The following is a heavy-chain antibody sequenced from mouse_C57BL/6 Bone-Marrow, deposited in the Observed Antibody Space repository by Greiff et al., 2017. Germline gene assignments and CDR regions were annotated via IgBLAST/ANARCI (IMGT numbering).Heavy chain of an antibody. CDR1: GYTFTSYT. V-gene: IGHV1-4*01. D-gene: IGHD1-1*01. CDR3: ARWLRYPHCYFDV. CDR2: INPSSGYT. Sequence: QVQLQQSGAELARPGASVKMSCKASGYTFTSYTMHWVKQRPGQGLEWIGYINPSSGYTKYNQKFKDKATLTADKSSSTAYMQLSSLTSEDSAVYYCARWLRYPHCYFDVWGTGTTVTVSS. J-gene: IGHJ1*03.